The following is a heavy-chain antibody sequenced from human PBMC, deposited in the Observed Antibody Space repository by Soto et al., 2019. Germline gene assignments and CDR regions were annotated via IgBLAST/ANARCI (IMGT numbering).Heavy chain of an antibody. Sequence: SETLSLTCTVSGGSISSDYWSWIRQPAGKGLEWIGRTYISENTLYNPSLRSRVSMSLEKSKNQPSLNLSSVTAADTAVYYCARGVGRRRWTSFDSWGQGTLVTVSS. CDR2: TYISENT. V-gene: IGHV4-4*07. CDR1: GGSISSDY. CDR3: ARGVGRRRWTSFDS. D-gene: IGHD1-26*01. J-gene: IGHJ4*02.